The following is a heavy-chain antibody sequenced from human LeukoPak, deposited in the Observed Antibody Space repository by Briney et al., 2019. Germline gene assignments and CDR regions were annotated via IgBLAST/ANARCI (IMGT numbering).Heavy chain of an antibody. V-gene: IGHV1-2*02. D-gene: IGHD2-2*01. CDR1: GYTFTGYY. J-gene: IGHJ6*03. Sequence: ASVTLSCNASGYTFTGYYMHWVRHDHRQGLQWKGWINPNTGGTDYAQKYQGRVTMTRDTSISKVYMELSSLRSDDTAVYYCARADSVPAGDYHYWYMDVWGKGTTVTVSS. CDR3: ARADSVPAGDYHYWYMDV. CDR2: INPNTGGT.